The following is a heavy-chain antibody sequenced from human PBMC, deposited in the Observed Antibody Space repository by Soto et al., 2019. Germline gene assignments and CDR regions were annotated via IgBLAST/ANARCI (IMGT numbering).Heavy chain of an antibody. CDR2: ISAHNGDT. J-gene: IGHJ4*02. V-gene: IGHV1-18*01. Sequence: ASVKVSCKASGYTFTSYGISWVRQAPGQGLEWVGWISAHNGDTRYAQNLQGRITMTTDTFTNTAYMELSSLRSEDTAVYYCARGGILTGSDFDYWGQGTLVTVSS. CDR3: ARGGILTGSDFDY. D-gene: IGHD3-9*01. CDR1: GYTFTSYG.